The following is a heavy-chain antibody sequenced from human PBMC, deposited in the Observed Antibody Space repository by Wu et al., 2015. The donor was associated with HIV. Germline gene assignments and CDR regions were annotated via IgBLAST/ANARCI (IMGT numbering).Heavy chain of an antibody. CDR3: ACKNYYGSGTKRITVLDV. CDR2: ISPFFNGNK. V-gene: IGHV1-18*04. CDR1: DYTFTSYG. D-gene: IGHD3-10*01. J-gene: IGHJ6*02. Sequence: QIQMVQSGGEVKKPGASVKVSCEASDYTFTSYGISWVRQAPGQGLEWMGWISPFFNGNKKKLMHRSSRARVTMDQRHIQTYTKPTLELRTLRSDETLAVYFXACKNYYGSGTKRITVLDVWGQGT.